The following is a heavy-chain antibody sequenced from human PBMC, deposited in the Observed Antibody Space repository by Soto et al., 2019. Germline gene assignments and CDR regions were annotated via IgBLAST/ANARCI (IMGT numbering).Heavy chain of an antibody. CDR2: IRSKANSYAT. CDR3: TRHTNDFWSGYYIVSRFDP. D-gene: IGHD3-3*01. J-gene: IGHJ5*02. CDR1: GFTFSGSA. Sequence: EVQLVESGGGLVQPGGSLKLSCAASGFTFSGSAMHWVRQASGKGLEWVGRIRSKANSYATAYAASVKGRFTISRDDSKNTAYLQMNSLKTEDTAVYYCTRHTNDFWSGYYIVSRFDPWGQGTLVTVSS. V-gene: IGHV3-73*02.